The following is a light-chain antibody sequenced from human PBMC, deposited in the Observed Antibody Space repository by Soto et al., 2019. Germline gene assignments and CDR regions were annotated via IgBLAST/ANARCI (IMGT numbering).Light chain of an antibody. CDR3: QQRSNWPIT. CDR2: DAS. V-gene: IGKV3-11*01. J-gene: IGKJ5*01. CDR1: QSVSSY. Sequence: IVLPQYTATLSLSPGERATLSCRASQSVSSYLAWYQQKPGQAPRLLIYDASNRATGIPARFSGSGSGTDFTLTISSLEPEDFAVYYCQQRSNWPITFGQGTRLEIK.